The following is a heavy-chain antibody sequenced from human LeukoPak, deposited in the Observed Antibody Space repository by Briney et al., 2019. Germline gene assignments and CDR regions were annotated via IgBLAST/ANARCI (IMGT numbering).Heavy chain of an antibody. CDR1: GYTFTGYY. J-gene: IGHJ4*02. CDR3: AGEYYYDSSGYYTY. Sequence: ASVKVSCKASGYTFTGYYMHWVRQAPGQGLEWMGWINPNSGGTNYAQKFQGRVTMTRDTSISTAYMELSRLRSDDTAAYYCAGEYYYDSSGYYTYWGQGTLVTVSS. CDR2: INPNSGGT. D-gene: IGHD3-22*01. V-gene: IGHV1-2*02.